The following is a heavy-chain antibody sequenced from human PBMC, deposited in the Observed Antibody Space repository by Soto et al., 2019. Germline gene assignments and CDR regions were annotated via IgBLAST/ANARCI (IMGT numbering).Heavy chain of an antibody. CDR3: AKAVRDFWSGYYGNFDY. D-gene: IGHD3-3*01. CDR1: GFTFSSYA. Sequence: GSLRLSCAASGFTFSSYAMSWVRQAPGKGLEWVSAISGSGGSTYYADSVKGRFTISKDNSKNTLYLQMNSLRAEDTAVYYCAKAVRDFWSGYYGNFDYWGQGTLVTVSS. CDR2: ISGSGGST. J-gene: IGHJ4*02. V-gene: IGHV3-23*01.